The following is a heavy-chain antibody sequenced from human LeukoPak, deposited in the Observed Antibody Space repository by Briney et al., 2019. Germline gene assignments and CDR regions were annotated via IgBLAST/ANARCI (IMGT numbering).Heavy chain of an antibody. CDR3: ARDKDYGDYGFDY. V-gene: IGHV3-74*01. D-gene: IGHD4-17*01. CDR1: GGSISSSNYY. J-gene: IGHJ4*02. Sequence: ETLSLTCTVSGGSISSSNYYWGWIRQPPGKGLVWVSRINSDGSTTRYADSVKGRFTISRDNAKNTLYLQMNSLRAEDTAVYYCARDKDYGDYGFDYWGQGTLVTVSS. CDR2: INSDGSTT.